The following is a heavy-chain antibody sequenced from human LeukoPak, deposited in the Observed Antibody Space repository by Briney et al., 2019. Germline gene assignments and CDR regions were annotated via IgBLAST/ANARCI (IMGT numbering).Heavy chain of an antibody. D-gene: IGHD5-18*01. CDR3: ARDQEGGYSYGYLFF. CDR2: IYHSGST. J-gene: IGHJ4*02. Sequence: SETLSLTCTVSGYSISSGYYWGWIRQPPGKGLEWIGSIYHSGSTYYNPSLKSRVTISVDTSKNQFSLKLSSVTAADTAVYYCARDQEGGYSYGYLFFRGQGTLVTVSS. CDR1: GYSISSGYY. V-gene: IGHV4-38-2*02.